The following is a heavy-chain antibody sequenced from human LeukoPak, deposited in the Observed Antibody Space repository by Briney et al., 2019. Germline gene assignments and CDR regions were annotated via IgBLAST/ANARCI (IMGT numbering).Heavy chain of an antibody. Sequence: ASVKVSCKASGYTFTSYGISWVRQAPGQGLEWIGWISAYNGNTNYAQKLQGRVTMTTDTSTSTAYMELRSLRSDDTAVYYCARDHSSYYGSGSYYLYGMDVWGQGTTVTVSS. CDR2: ISAYNGNT. D-gene: IGHD3-10*01. CDR3: ARDHSSYYGSGSYYLYGMDV. V-gene: IGHV1-18*01. CDR1: GYTFTSYG. J-gene: IGHJ6*02.